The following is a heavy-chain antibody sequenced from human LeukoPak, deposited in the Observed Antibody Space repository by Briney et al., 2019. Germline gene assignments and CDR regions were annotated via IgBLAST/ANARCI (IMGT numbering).Heavy chain of an antibody. D-gene: IGHD3-22*01. J-gene: IGHJ4*02. CDR2: ISGSSGII. CDR1: GFTFNTYT. Sequence: GGSLRLSCAASGFTFNTYTMNWVRQAPGKGLEWVSYISGSSGIIDYADSVRGRFTISRDNAKNSLYLQMNSLRDEDTAVYYCARGYYYDSSGYYYFVERATDYFDYWGQGTLVTVSS. V-gene: IGHV3-48*02. CDR3: ARGYYYDSSGYYYFVERATDYFDY.